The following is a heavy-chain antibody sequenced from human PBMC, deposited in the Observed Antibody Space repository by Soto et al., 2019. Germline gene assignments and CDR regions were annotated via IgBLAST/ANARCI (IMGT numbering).Heavy chain of an antibody. Sequence: QVQLQESGPGLVKPSQTLSLTCTVSGGSINSGGYYWSWIRQHPGKGLEWIGYIYYSGSTFYNPSLKRRVTISLDTSKSQFSLNLSSVTAADTAVYYCARASVLTDYYFDSWGQGTLVTVSS. CDR3: ARASVLTDYYFDS. V-gene: IGHV4-31*03. D-gene: IGHD2-2*01. CDR2: IYYSGST. J-gene: IGHJ4*02. CDR1: GGSINSGGYY.